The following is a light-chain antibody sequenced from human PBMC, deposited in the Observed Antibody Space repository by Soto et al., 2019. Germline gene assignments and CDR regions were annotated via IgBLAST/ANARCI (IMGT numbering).Light chain of an antibody. V-gene: IGKV3-15*01. Sequence: ELVLTQSQATLSVSLGERATLSCRASQTVGTYLAWYQQKPGQAPRLLIYDTSTRATGVPARFSGSRSGPEFTLTINSLQSEDFAIYYCQPYNNWPLTFGGGTKV. CDR2: DTS. CDR3: QPYNNWPLT. J-gene: IGKJ4*01. CDR1: QTVGTY.